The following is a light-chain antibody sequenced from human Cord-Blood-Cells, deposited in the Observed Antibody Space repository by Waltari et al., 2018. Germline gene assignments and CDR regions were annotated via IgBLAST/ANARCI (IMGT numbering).Light chain of an antibody. CDR2: QDN. CDR1: ILGEKS. Sequence: SSELTQPPSASVSPGQTASITCSGGILGEKSACWYQQTPGQPPVLVIYQDNKRPSGLPERFCGSNSGNTATLTISGTQAMDEAYYYCQAWDSSTVVFGGGTKLTVL. J-gene: IGLJ2*01. CDR3: QAWDSSTVV. V-gene: IGLV3-1*01.